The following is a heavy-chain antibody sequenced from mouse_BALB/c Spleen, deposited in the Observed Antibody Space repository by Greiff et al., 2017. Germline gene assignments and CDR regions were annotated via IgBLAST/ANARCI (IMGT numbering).Heavy chain of an antibody. CDR1: GYSITSGYY. J-gene: IGHJ3*01. Sequence: EVQLQQSGPGLVKPSQSLSLTCSVTGYSITSGYYWNWIRQFPGNKLEWMGYISYDGSNNYNPSLKNRISITRDTSKNQFFLKLNSVTTEDTATYYCARELWLRRAYWGQGTLVTVSA. CDR2: ISYDGSN. V-gene: IGHV3-6*02. CDR3: ARELWLRRAY. D-gene: IGHD2-2*01.